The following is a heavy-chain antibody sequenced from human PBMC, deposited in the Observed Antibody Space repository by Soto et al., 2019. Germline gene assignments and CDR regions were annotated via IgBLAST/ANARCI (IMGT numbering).Heavy chain of an antibody. Sequence: GGSLRLSCAASGFTSSSYSMNWVRQAPGKGLKWVSYISSSSSTIYYADSVKGRFTISRDNAKNTLYLQMSSLRAEDTAVYYCARDNWNSYWGQGTLVTVPS. CDR1: GFTSSSYS. V-gene: IGHV3-48*01. D-gene: IGHD1-7*01. CDR3: ARDNWNSY. J-gene: IGHJ4*01. CDR2: ISSSSSTI.